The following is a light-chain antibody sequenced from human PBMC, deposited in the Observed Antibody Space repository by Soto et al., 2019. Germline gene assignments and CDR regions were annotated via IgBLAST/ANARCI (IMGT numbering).Light chain of an antibody. CDR3: SSYTSITTYV. CDR2: EVA. Sequence: QSVLTQPASVSGSPGQSITISCAGTSSDIGSHNLVSWYQHHPDKAPKLLIYEVADRPSGVSDRFSGSKSGNTASLTISGLPAEDEADYYCSSYTSITTYVFGTGTKVTV. V-gene: IGLV2-14*02. J-gene: IGLJ1*01. CDR1: SSDIGSHNL.